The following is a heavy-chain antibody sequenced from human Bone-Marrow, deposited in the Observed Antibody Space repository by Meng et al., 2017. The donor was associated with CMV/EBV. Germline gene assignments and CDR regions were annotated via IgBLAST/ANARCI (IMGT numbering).Heavy chain of an antibody. J-gene: IGHJ6*02. Sequence: GESLKISCAASGFTFSSYAMSWVRQAPGKGLEWVSIIYSGGGSTYYADSVKGRFNISRDNSKNMVYLHMNSLRADDTARYYCARLGSYTYYYYGMDVWGQGTTVTVSS. CDR3: ARLGSYTYYYYGMDV. V-gene: IGHV3-23*03. CDR1: GFTFSSYA. CDR2: IYSGGGST. D-gene: IGHD1-26*01.